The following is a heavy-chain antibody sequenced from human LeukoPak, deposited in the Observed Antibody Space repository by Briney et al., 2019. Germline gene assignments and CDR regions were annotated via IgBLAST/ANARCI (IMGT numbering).Heavy chain of an antibody. CDR2: IYYSGST. V-gene: IGHV4-59*08. CDR3: ARAWSQYYYYGMGV. Sequence: KSSETLSLTCTVSGGSISHYYWSWIRQPPGKGLEWIGYIYYSGSTNYNPSLKSRVTISVDTSKNQFSLKLSSATAADTAVYYCARAWSQYYYYGMGVWGQGTTVTVSS. D-gene: IGHD3-3*01. J-gene: IGHJ6*02. CDR1: GGSISHYY.